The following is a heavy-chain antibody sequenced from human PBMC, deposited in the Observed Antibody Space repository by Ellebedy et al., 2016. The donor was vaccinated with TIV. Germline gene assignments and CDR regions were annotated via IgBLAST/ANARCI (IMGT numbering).Heavy chain of an antibody. CDR2: IYPNSGGT. V-gene: IGHV1-2*02. D-gene: IGHD5-24*01. Sequence: ASVKVSCXASGYTFTGYYMHWVRQALGQGLEWMGWIYPNSGGTKYAQKFQGRVTMTRDTSISTAYMELSRLSSDDTAVYYCARDGYSGAALDIWGRGTMVTVSS. CDR1: GYTFTGYY. CDR3: ARDGYSGAALDI. J-gene: IGHJ3*02.